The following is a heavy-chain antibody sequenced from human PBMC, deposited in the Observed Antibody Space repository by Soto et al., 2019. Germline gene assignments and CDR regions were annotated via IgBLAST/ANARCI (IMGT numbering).Heavy chain of an antibody. V-gene: IGHV4-31*03. J-gene: IGHJ6*02. Sequence: QVQLQESGPGLVKPSQTLSLTCTVSGGSISSGGYYWSWIRQHPGKGLEWIGYLYYSGSTYYNPSLKSRVTISVDTSKNQFSLKLSSVTAADTAVYYCARDRVVVVAATNYYYYGMDVWGQGTTVTVSS. D-gene: IGHD2-15*01. CDR2: LYYSGST. CDR3: ARDRVVVVAATNYYYYGMDV. CDR1: GGSISSGGYY.